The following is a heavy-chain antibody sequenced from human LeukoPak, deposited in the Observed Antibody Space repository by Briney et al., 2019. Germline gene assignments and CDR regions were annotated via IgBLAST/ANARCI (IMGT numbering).Heavy chain of an antibody. V-gene: IGHV1-18*01. CDR1: GYTFTSYG. D-gene: IGHD3-10*01. CDR3: ARDLLFGELVSPFGNWFDP. Sequence: ASVKVSRKTSGYTFTSYGISWVRQAPGQGLEWMGWISAYNGKTNYAQKLQGRVTMNTDTSTSPAYMELRSLRSDDTAVYYCARDLLFGELVSPFGNWFDPWGQGTLVTVSS. CDR2: ISAYNGKT. J-gene: IGHJ5*02.